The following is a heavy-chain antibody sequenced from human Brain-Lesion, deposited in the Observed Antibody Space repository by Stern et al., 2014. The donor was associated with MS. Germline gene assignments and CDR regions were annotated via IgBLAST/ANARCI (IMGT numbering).Heavy chain of an antibody. Sequence: EVQLVESGGGLVQPGGSLRLSCAAPGFAFSSYWMSWVRQAPGKGLEWVAPIKQDGSEEHYVDSVKGRFTISRDNAKKSLYLQMNSLRAEDTAVYYCARDCSGGSCYQTYYYYGMDVWGQGTTVTVSS. V-gene: IGHV3-7*01. J-gene: IGHJ6*02. CDR2: IKQDGSEE. CDR3: ARDCSGGSCYQTYYYYGMDV. D-gene: IGHD2-15*01. CDR1: GFAFSSYW.